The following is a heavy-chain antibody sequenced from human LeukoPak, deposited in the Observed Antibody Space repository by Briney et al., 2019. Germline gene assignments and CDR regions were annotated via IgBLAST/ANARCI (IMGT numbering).Heavy chain of an antibody. D-gene: IGHD4-17*01. CDR1: GFTFSGSA. V-gene: IGHV3-73*01. Sequence: GGSLRLSCAASGFTFSGSAVHWVRQASGKGLEWVGRIRSKANTYATSYAASVKGGFTISRDDLKNTAYLQMNSLKTEDTAVYFCASPNDYGDQYYFDFWGQGTQVTVSS. CDR2: IRSKANTYAT. CDR3: ASPNDYGDQYYFDF. J-gene: IGHJ4*02.